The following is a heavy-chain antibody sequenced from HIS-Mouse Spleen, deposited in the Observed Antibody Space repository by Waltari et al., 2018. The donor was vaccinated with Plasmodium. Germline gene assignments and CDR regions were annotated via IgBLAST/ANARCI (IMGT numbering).Heavy chain of an antibody. J-gene: IGHJ2*01. CDR2: IKQDGSEK. CDR3: ASSWYWYFDL. V-gene: IGHV3-7*01. Sequence: EVQLVESGGGLVQPGGSLRLSCAAAGFPFGSYWMNWVRQVPGKGLEWVANIKQDGSEKYYVDSVKGRFTISRDNAKNSLYLQMNSLRAEDTAVYYCASSWYWYFDLWGRGTLVTVSS. CDR1: GFPFGSYW. D-gene: IGHD6-13*01.